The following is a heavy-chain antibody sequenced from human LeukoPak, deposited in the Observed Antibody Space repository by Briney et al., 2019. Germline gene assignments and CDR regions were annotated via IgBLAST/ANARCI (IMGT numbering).Heavy chain of an antibody. CDR1: GFTFSSYG. Sequence: TGGSLRLSCTASGFTFSSYGMHWVRQAPGMGLEWVAFIRYDGSNKYYADSVKGRFTISRDNSKNTLYLQMNSLRAEDTAVYYCAKVRSYQLPIDYWGQGTLVTVSS. J-gene: IGHJ4*02. CDR3: AKVRSYQLPIDY. D-gene: IGHD2-2*01. CDR2: IRYDGSNK. V-gene: IGHV3-30*02.